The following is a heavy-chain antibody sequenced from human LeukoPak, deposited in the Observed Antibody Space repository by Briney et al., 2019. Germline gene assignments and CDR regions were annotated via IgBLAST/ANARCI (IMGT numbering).Heavy chain of an antibody. Sequence: GASVKVSCKASGGTFSSYAISWVRQAPGQGLEWMGGIIPIFGTANYAQKFEGRVTITADESKSTAYMELSSLRSEDTAVYYCARELALVRGAIYYYGMDVWGKGPRSLSPQ. CDR3: ARELALVRGAIYYYGMDV. CDR2: IIPIFGTA. J-gene: IGHJ6*01. D-gene: IGHD3-10*01. V-gene: IGHV1-69*13. CDR1: GGTFSSYA.